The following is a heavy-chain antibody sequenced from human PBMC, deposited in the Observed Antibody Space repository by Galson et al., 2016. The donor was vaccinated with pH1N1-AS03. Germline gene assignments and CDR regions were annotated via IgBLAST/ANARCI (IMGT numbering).Heavy chain of an antibody. CDR1: GNTFSINA. D-gene: IGHD2-2*02. Sequence: SCKAYGNTFSINAVSWVRQAPGQGPEWMGGISPLLRTALYAQKWQGRVTITADESTSTAYMELSSLTSEDTAVYYCATLYTDDLDYWGQGTLVTVSS. CDR2: ISPLLRTA. J-gene: IGHJ4*02. CDR3: ATLYTDDLDY. V-gene: IGHV1-69*01.